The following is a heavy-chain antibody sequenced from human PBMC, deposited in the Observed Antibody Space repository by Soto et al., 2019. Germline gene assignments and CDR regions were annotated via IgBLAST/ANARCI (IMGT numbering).Heavy chain of an antibody. CDR2: IHYRGRT. CDR1: GGSTTGAYY. D-gene: IGHD2-15*01. V-gene: IGHV4-31*03. CDR3: ARVRDSFGLDV. J-gene: IGHJ6*02. Sequence: PSETLSLTCTVSGGSTTGAYYCNLIRQHPGKGLEWIGAIHYRGRTYYNPSLKSRITISLDRSNNQFSLKLSSVTAADTAVYYCARVRDSFGLDVWGQGTKVT.